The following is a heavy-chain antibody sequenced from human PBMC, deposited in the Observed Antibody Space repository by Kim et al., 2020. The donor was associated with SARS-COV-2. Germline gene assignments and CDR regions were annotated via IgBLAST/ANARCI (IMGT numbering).Heavy chain of an antibody. J-gene: IGHJ4*02. CDR1: GFTFSSYA. D-gene: IGHD6-19*01. Sequence: GGSLRLSCAASGFTFSSYAMHWVRQAPGKGLEWVAVISYDGSNKYYADSVKGRFTISRDNSKNTLYLQMNSLRAEDTAVYYCASTAVAGTPLSYFDYWGQGTLVTVSS. CDR2: ISYDGSNK. CDR3: ASTAVAGTPLSYFDY. V-gene: IGHV3-30*04.